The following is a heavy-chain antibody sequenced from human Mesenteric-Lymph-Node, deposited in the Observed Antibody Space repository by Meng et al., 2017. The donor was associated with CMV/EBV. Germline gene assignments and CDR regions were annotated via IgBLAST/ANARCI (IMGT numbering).Heavy chain of an antibody. J-gene: IGHJ4*02. CDR1: GGSFSGYY. Sequence: VQLQQWGAGLLKPPETLSPTSAVYGGSFSGYYWSWIRQPPGKGLEWIGEINHSGSTNYNPSLKSRVTISVDTSKNQFSLKLSSVTAADTAVYYCARHQRWLKSEGGFNYWGQGTLVTVSS. V-gene: IGHV4-34*01. CDR3: ARHQRWLKSEGGFNY. D-gene: IGHD4-23*01. CDR2: INHSGST.